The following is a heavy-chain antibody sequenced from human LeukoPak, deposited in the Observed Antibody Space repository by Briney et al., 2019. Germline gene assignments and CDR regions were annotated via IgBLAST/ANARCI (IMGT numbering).Heavy chain of an antibody. CDR1: GGTFSSYA. CDR3: ARATSYYYGSGSYYYDAFDI. J-gene: IGHJ3*02. D-gene: IGHD3-10*01. CDR2: IIPIFGTA. V-gene: IGHV1-69*13. Sequence: SVKVCCKASGGTFSSYAISWVRQAPGQGLEWMRGIIPIFGTANYAQKFQGRVTITADESTSTAYMELSSLRSEDTAVYYCARATSYYYGSGSYYYDAFDIWGQGTMVTVSS.